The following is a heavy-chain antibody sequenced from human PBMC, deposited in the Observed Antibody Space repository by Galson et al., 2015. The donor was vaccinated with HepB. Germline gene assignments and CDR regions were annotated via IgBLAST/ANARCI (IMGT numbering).Heavy chain of an antibody. CDR2: ISSSSSYI. Sequence: SLRLSCAASGFTFSSYSMNWVRQAPGKGLEWVSSISSSSSYIYYADSVKGRFTISRDNAKNSLYLQMNSLRAEDTAVYYCARDSNSGFGELFRFGWVDPWGQGTLVTVSS. J-gene: IGHJ5*02. V-gene: IGHV3-21*01. CDR1: GFTFSSYS. CDR3: ARDSNSGFGELFRFGWVDP. D-gene: IGHD3-10*01.